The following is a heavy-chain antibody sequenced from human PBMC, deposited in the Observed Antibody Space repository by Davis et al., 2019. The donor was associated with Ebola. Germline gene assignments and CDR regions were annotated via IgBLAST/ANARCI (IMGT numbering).Heavy chain of an antibody. J-gene: IGHJ4*02. CDR2: ISPYNGNT. Sequence: AASVKVSCKASGYICTTYTFTWVRQAPGQGLEWMGWISPYNGNTKYAQKLQGRLTMTTDISTSTAYMELRSLRSDDTAVYYCAREKLGTVDYWGQGTLVTVSS. D-gene: IGHD7-27*01. V-gene: IGHV1-18*04. CDR1: GYICTTYT. CDR3: AREKLGTVDY.